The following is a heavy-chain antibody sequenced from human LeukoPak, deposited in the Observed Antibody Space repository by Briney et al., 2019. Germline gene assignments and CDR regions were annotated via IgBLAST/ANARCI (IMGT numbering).Heavy chain of an antibody. CDR1: GGTFSSYA. Sequence: GASVKVSCKDSGGTFSSYAISWVRQAPGQGLECMGGIIPIFGTANYAQKFQGRVTITADESTSTAYMELSSLRSEDTAVYYCARGRPKGYCSGGSCKPPYYYYYYYMDVWGKGTTVTVSS. CDR3: ARGRPKGYCSGGSCKPPYYYYYYYMDV. CDR2: IIPIFGTA. V-gene: IGHV1-69*13. D-gene: IGHD2-15*01. J-gene: IGHJ6*03.